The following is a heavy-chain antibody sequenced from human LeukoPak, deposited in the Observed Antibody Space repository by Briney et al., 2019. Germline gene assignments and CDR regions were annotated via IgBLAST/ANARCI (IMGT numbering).Heavy chain of an antibody. J-gene: IGHJ4*02. Sequence: ASVKVSCKASGYTFTIYAMNWVRQAPGQGLEWMGWINTNTGNPTYAQGFTGRFVFSLDTSVSTAYLQISSLKAEDTAVYYCASLMTYYYGSGSYSDDYWGQGTLVTVSS. CDR1: GYTFTIYA. CDR3: ASLMTYYYGSGSYSDDY. CDR2: INTNTGNP. V-gene: IGHV7-4-1*02. D-gene: IGHD3-10*01.